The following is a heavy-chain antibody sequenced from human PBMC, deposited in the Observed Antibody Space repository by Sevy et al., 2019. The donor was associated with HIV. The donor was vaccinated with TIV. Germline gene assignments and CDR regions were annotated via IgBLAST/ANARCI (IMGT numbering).Heavy chain of an antibody. CDR1: EFTFSNYN. CDR2: ISSSSNYI. D-gene: IGHD2-15*01. Sequence: GGSLRLSCVASEFTFSNYNRNWVRQAPGKGLEWVSSISSSSNYISYADSMKGRFTISRDNAKNSLYLQMNSLRAEDTAVYYCARVVAYCSGGSCFPGYYYGMDVWGQGTTVTVSS. J-gene: IGHJ6*02. V-gene: IGHV3-21*01. CDR3: ARVVAYCSGGSCFPGYYYGMDV.